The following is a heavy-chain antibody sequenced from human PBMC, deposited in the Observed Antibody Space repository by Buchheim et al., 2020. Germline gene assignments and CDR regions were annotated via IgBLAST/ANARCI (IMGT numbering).Heavy chain of an antibody. Sequence: QMQLQESGPGLVKPSGTLSLTCSVSSGSINNDSDYWGWIRQSPGKGLEWIGSVHYSGTTYYNPSFQGRVTISVDTSKNQFSVKLRPVTAADTAVYYCARHVTTEWLVRFFDYWGQGSL. CDR3: ARHVTTEWLVRFFDY. D-gene: IGHD6-19*01. CDR1: SGSINNDSDY. V-gene: IGHV4-39*01. CDR2: VHYSGTT. J-gene: IGHJ4*02.